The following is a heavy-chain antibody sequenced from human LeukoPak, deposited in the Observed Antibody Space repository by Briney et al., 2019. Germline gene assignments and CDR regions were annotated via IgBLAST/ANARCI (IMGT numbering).Heavy chain of an antibody. CDR3: AREGHDYSRRYYFDY. J-gene: IGHJ4*02. CDR2: ISAYNGNT. D-gene: IGHD4-11*01. Sequence: ASVKVSCKASGYTFTSYGISWVRQAPGQGLEWMGWISAYNGNTNYAQKFQGRVTITADKSTSTAYMELSSLRSEDTAVYYCAREGHDYSRRYYFDYWGQGTLVTVSS. CDR1: GYTFTSYG. V-gene: IGHV1-18*01.